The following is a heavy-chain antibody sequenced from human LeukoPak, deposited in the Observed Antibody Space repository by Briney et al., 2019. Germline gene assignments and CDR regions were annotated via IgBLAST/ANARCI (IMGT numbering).Heavy chain of an antibody. CDR3: ARIPPGIAAADY. Sequence: SVKVSCKASGGTFSSYAISWVRQAPGQGLEWMGRIIPILGIANYAQKFQGRVTITADKSTSTAYMELSSLRSEDTAVYYRARIPPGIAAADYWGQGTLVTVSS. J-gene: IGHJ4*02. CDR1: GGTFSSYA. V-gene: IGHV1-69*04. CDR2: IIPILGIA. D-gene: IGHD6-13*01.